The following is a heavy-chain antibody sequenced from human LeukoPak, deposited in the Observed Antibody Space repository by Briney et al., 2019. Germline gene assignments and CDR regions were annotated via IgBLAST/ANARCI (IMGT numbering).Heavy chain of an antibody. V-gene: IGHV4-39*01. CDR2: FDYSGKS. J-gene: IGHJ5*02. CDR3: ARYPTPLWFGELS. D-gene: IGHD3-10*01. Sequence: PSETLSLTCSVSGGSVSSDNHYWGWIRQPPGKGLEWIGNFDYSGKSYYNPSLKGRVTISVDTSKNQFSLKLSSVTAADTAVYYCARYPTPLWFGELSWGQGTLVTVSS. CDR1: GGSVSSDNHY.